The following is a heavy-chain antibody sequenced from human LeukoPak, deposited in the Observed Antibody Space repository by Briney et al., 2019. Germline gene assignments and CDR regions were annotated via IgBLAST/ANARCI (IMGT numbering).Heavy chain of an antibody. J-gene: IGHJ3*01. V-gene: IGHV3-74*01. CDR3: ARAGEGLQAYGFYL. CDR2: INRDGSGT. CDR1: GFTFSSHW. Sequence: GGSLTLSCAASGFTFSSHWMHWVRQAPGKGLVWVSRINRDGSGTGYADSVKGRFTISRDNAKSTLYLEMNNLRGEDTAVYFCARAGEGLQAYGFYLWGQGTMLAVSS. D-gene: IGHD5-24*01.